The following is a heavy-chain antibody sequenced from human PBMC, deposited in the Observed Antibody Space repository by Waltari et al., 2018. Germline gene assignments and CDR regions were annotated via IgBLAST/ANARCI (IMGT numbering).Heavy chain of an antibody. Sequence: EVQLVESGGVVVQPGGSLRLSCAASGFTFSNYAMSWVRQAPGKGVEWVSTITNSGGATYYADSVKDRFAISRDNSKNTLYLQMNSLRAEDTAVYYCAKYSRHLDYWGQGTLVTVSS. CDR2: ITNSGGAT. D-gene: IGHD4-4*01. CDR1: GFTFSNYA. J-gene: IGHJ4*02. V-gene: IGHV3-23*04. CDR3: AKYSRHLDY.